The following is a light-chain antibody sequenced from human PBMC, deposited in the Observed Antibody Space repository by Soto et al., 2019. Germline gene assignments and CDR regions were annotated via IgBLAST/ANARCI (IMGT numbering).Light chain of an antibody. CDR3: QQTYATPPT. Sequence: DIQMTQSPSSLSASVGDRVILTCRASQTIRTSLNWYQQKPGKAPKLLIYAASTLHSGVPSRFSGSGSGTDFTLSISNLQPEDFAPHFCQQTYATPPTFGQGTKVEI. V-gene: IGKV1-39*01. CDR1: QTIRTS. J-gene: IGKJ1*01. CDR2: AAS.